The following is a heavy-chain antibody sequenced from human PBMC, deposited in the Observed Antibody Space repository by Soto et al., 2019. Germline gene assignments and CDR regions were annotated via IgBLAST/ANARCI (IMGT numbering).Heavy chain of an antibody. Sequence: QVDLQESGPGLVKPSETLSLSCTVSGDSITSYYWTWIRQPPGRGLEWIGYLYYTGSTHYNPSLKSRVTMSLDTSKNQFTLRLSSVTAADTAVYYCARAFAGLVAYWYFDLWGRGTLVTVPS. CDR2: LYYTGST. J-gene: IGHJ2*01. V-gene: IGHV4-59*01. CDR3: ARAFAGLVAYWYFDL. CDR1: GDSITSYY.